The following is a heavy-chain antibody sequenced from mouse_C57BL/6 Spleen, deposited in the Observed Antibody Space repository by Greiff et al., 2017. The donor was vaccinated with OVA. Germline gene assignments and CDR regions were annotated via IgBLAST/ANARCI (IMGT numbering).Heavy chain of an antibody. Sequence: VQLVESGAELARPGASVKMSCKASGYTFTSYTMHWVKQRPGQGLEWIGYINPSSGYTKYNQKFKDKATLTADKSSSTAYMQLSSLTSEDSAVYYCARDSGITTVVPYYFDYWGQGTTLTVSS. D-gene: IGHD1-1*01. CDR1: GYTFTSYT. J-gene: IGHJ2*01. CDR3: ARDSGITTVVPYYFDY. V-gene: IGHV1-4*01. CDR2: INPSSGYT.